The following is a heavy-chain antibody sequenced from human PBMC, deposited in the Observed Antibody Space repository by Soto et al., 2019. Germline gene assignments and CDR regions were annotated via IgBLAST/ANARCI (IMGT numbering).Heavy chain of an antibody. CDR1: GFTVNSNY. D-gene: IGHD3-9*01. Sequence: GGSLRLSCAAPGFTVNSNYMSWVRQAPGKGLGWVSVIYSDGSTYYADSVKGRFIISRDNSNNTLYFQMNSLRAEDTAVYYCATLTKYDILTGFYPCWGQGTLVTVSS. CDR3: ATLTKYDILTGFYPC. V-gene: IGHV3-66*01. J-gene: IGHJ4*02. CDR2: IYSDGST.